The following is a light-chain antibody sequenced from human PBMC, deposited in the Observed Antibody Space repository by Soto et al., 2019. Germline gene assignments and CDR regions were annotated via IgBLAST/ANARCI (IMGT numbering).Light chain of an antibody. J-gene: IGLJ1*01. V-gene: IGLV2-8*01. CDR1: SSDIGGYNS. Sequence: QSALTQSPSASGSPGQSVTISCTGTSSDIGGYNSVSWYQQHPGKAPKVMIYDVSKRPSGVPDRFSGSKSGNTASLTVSALLDADEADDYCCSYSERNILVFGTGTKLTVL. CDR3: CSYSERNILV. CDR2: DVS.